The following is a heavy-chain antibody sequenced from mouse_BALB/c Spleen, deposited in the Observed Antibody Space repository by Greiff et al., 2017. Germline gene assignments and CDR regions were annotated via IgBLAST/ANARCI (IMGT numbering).Heavy chain of an antibody. V-gene: IGHV1-18*01. CDR3: ARGGFHYYGSSNWYFDV. D-gene: IGHD1-1*01. CDR1: GYTFTEYT. CDR2: INPNNGGT. Sequence: VQLQQSGPELVKPGASVKISCKTSGYTFTEYTMHWVKQSHGKSLEWIGGINPNNGGTSYNQKFKGKATLTVDQSSSTAYMELRSLTSEDSAVYYCARGGFHYYGSSNWYFDVWGAGTTVTVSS. J-gene: IGHJ1*01.